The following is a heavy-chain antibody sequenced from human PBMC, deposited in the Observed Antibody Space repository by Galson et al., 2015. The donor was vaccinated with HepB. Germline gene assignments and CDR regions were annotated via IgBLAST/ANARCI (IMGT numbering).Heavy chain of an antibody. J-gene: IGHJ6*03. CDR2: ISSGGGTI. Sequence: SLRLSCAASGFTFSTYSMNWVRQAPGKGLEWVSFISSGGGTIHYPDSVKGRFTISRDNAKNSLYLQMSGLRAEDTAVYYCARACSSSTCYPYYYYYMDVWGKGTPVTVSS. CDR1: GFTFSTYS. V-gene: IGHV3-48*01. CDR3: ARACSSSTCYPYYYYYMDV. D-gene: IGHD2-2*01.